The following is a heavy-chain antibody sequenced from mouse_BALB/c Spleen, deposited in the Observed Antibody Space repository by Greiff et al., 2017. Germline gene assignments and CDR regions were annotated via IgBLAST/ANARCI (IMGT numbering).Heavy chain of an antibody. CDR1: GFTFSSFG. V-gene: IGHV5-17*02. J-gene: IGHJ3*01. D-gene: IGHD2-3*01. CDR2: ISSGSSTI. CDR3: ARGPIYDGYYEGFAY. Sequence: EVKLVESGGGLVQPGGSRKLSCAASGFTFSSFGMHWVRQAPEKGLEWVAYISSGSSTIYYADTVKGRFTISRDNPKNTLFLQMTSLRSEDTAMYYCARGPIYDGYYEGFAYWGQGTLVTVSA.